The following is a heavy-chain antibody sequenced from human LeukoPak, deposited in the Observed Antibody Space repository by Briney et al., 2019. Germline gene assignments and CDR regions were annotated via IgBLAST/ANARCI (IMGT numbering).Heavy chain of an antibody. Sequence: SETLSLTCAVYGGSFSGYYWSWIRQPPGKGLEWIGEINHSGSTNYNPSLKSRVIMSLDKSRNQLSLRLNSVTAADTAVYYCARHGSYSLGFWGQGALVTVSS. V-gene: IGHV4-34*01. CDR1: GGSFSGYY. CDR2: INHSGST. D-gene: IGHD3-10*01. CDR3: ARHGSYSLGF. J-gene: IGHJ4*02.